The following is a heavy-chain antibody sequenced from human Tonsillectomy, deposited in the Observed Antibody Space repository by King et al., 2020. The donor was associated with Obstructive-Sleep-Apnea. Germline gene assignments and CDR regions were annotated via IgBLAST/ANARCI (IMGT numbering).Heavy chain of an antibody. Sequence: VQLVESGGGLVQPGRSLRLSCEGSGFNFDDYGMHWVRQVPGKGLEWAAGISWNSENSGYADSVRGRFTVARDNPNKSLYLQMSGLRPDDTAVYYCTKVRGWYFDLWGRGTLVTVSS. J-gene: IGHJ2*01. CDR3: TKVRGWYFDL. CDR2: ISWNSENS. V-gene: IGHV3-9*01. CDR1: GFNFDDYG.